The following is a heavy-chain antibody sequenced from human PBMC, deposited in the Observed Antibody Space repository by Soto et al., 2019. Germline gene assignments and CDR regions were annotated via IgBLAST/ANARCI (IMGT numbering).Heavy chain of an antibody. V-gene: IGHV1-3*01. J-gene: IGHJ1*01. D-gene: IGHD2-2*01. Sequence: ASVKVSCKASGYTFTSYAMHWVRQAPGQRLEWMGWINAGNGNTKYSQKFQGRVTITRDTSASTAYMELSSLRSEDTAVYYCAKAASGCSGTRCGAEYFHYWGQGTLVTVSS. CDR2: INAGNGNT. CDR1: GYTFTSYA. CDR3: AKAASGCSGTRCGAEYFHY.